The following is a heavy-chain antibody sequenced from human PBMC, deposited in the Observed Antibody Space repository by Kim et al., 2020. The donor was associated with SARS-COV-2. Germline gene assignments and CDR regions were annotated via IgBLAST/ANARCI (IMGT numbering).Heavy chain of an antibody. V-gene: IGHV1-69*13. J-gene: IGHJ3*02. CDR2: IIPIFGTA. CDR3: ARPGDIVLMVYAGAFDI. Sequence: SVKVSCKASGGTFSSYAISWVRQAPGQGLEWMGGIIPIFGTANYAQKFQGRVTITADESTSTAYMELSSLRSEDTAVYYCARPGDIVLMVYAGAFDIWGQGTMLTHSS. D-gene: IGHD2-8*01. CDR1: GGTFSSYA.